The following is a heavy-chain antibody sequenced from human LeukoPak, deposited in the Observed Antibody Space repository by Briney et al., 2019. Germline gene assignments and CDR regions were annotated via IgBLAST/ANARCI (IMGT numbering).Heavy chain of an antibody. CDR2: ISAYNGNT. Sequence: GASVKVSCKASGYTFSSLDINWVRQATGQGLEWMGWISAYNGNTNCAQKLQGRVTMTTDTSTSTAYMELRSLRSDDTAVYYCARDHVRFTFGGVSAFDIWGQGTMVTVSS. D-gene: IGHD3-16*01. V-gene: IGHV1-18*01. CDR3: ARDHVRFTFGGVSAFDI. CDR1: GYTFSSLD. J-gene: IGHJ3*02.